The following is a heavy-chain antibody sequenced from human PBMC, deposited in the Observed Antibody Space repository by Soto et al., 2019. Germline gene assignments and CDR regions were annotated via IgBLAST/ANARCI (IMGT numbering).Heavy chain of an antibody. D-gene: IGHD2-8*02. CDR1: GFTFRNDA. V-gene: IGHV3-30-3*01. Sequence: PVGSLRLSCAVSGFTFRNDAMHWVRQARGKGLEWVAGISYDGSEKLYAGSVKGRFTISRDNSKNTLSLQMSSLRPDDTAVYYCARDALPPLVVEAITYSLDPWGQGTQVTVSS. J-gene: IGHJ5*02. CDR2: ISYDGSEK. CDR3: ARDALPPLVVEAITYSLDP.